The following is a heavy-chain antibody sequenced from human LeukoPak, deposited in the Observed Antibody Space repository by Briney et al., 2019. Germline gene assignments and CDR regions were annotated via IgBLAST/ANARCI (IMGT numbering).Heavy chain of an antibody. Sequence: GGSLRLSCAASGFTFSSYAMSWVRQAPGKGLEWVSAISGSGGSTYYADSVKGRFTISRDNAKNSLYLQMNSLRAEDTAVYYCARDQAAGLFDYWGQGTLVTVSS. CDR1: GFTFSSYA. CDR3: ARDQAAGLFDY. V-gene: IGHV3-23*01. J-gene: IGHJ4*02. CDR2: ISGSGGST. D-gene: IGHD3/OR15-3a*01.